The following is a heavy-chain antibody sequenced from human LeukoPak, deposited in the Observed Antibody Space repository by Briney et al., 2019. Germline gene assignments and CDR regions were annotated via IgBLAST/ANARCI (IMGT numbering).Heavy chain of an antibody. CDR2: INHGGST. J-gene: IGHJ4*02. D-gene: IGHD6-13*01. CDR3: ARGRYVTTRGGAAAGFLDY. CDR1: GGSFSGHY. V-gene: IGHV4-34*01. Sequence: PSETLSLTCAVSGGSFSGHYWNWIRQPPGKGLEWIGEINHGGSTNYNPSLKSRVTIPVDTSQNQFSLRLSSVTAADTAVYYCARGRYVTTRGGAAAGFLDYWGQGTLVTVST.